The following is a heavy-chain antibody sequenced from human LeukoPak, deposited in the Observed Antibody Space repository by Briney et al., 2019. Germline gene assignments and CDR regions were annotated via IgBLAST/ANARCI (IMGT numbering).Heavy chain of an antibody. Sequence: SETLSLTCTVSAYSNSSGYYWGWIRQPPGKGLEWIGENSHSGSTNYNPSLKSRVTISVDTSKNQFSLKLSSVTAADTAVYYCARAYSSGWYLRWYFDLWGRGTLVTVSS. V-gene: IGHV4-38-2*02. D-gene: IGHD6-19*01. J-gene: IGHJ2*01. CDR3: ARAYSSGWYLRWYFDL. CDR2: NSHSGST. CDR1: AYSNSSGYY.